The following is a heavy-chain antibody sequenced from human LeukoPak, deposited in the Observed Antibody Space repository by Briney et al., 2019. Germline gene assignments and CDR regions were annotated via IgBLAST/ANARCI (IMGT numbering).Heavy chain of an antibody. D-gene: IGHD2-15*01. J-gene: IGHJ4*02. V-gene: IGHV1-46*01. CDR1: GYTFSSYY. CDR2: INPSGSST. Sequence: ASAKVSCKASGYTFSSYYMHWVRQAPGQGLEWMGIINPSGSSTTYAQKFQGRVTMTRDTSTSTVYMEPSSLRSEDTAVYYCARAASGRYFDYWGQGTLVTVSS. CDR3: ARAASGRYFDY.